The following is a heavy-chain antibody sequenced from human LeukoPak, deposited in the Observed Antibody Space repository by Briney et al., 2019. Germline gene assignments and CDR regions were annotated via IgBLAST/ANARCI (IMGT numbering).Heavy chain of an antibody. J-gene: IGHJ4*02. D-gene: IGHD3-22*01. CDR2: ISYDGSNK. CDR1: GFTFSSYG. Sequence: GGSLRLSCAASGFTFSSYGMHWVRQAPGKGLEWVAVISYDGSNKYYADSVKGRFTISRDNSKNTLYLQMNSLRAEDTAVYYCAKDSGYYDSSGYPLDYWGQGTLVTVSS. CDR3: AKDSGYYDSSGYPLDY. V-gene: IGHV3-30*18.